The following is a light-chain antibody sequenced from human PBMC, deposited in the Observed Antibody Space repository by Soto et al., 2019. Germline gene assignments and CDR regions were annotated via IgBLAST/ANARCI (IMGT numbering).Light chain of an antibody. CDR2: EVR. Sequence: QSALTQPASVSGSPGQSITISCTGTSSDVGGHNYVSWYQQHPGKVPKLMIYEVRNRPSGVSSRFSGSKSGNTAALTISGLQAEDEADYYCSSYAGNNNYVFGTGTKLTVL. V-gene: IGLV2-14*01. CDR3: SSYAGNNNYV. J-gene: IGLJ1*01. CDR1: SSDVGGHNY.